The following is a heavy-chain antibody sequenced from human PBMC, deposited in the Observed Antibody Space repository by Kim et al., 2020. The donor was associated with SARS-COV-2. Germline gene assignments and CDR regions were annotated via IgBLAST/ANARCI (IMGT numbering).Heavy chain of an antibody. J-gene: IGHJ4*02. Sequence: GGSLRLSCAASGFTFSSYAMHWVRQAPGKGLEWVAVISYDGSNKYYADSVKGRFTISRDNSKNTLYLQMNSLRAEDTAVYYCARAASGSYFSDFDYWGQGTLVTVSS. V-gene: IGHV3-30-3*01. CDR1: GFTFSSYA. CDR3: ARAASGSYFSDFDY. D-gene: IGHD1-26*01. CDR2: ISYDGSNK.